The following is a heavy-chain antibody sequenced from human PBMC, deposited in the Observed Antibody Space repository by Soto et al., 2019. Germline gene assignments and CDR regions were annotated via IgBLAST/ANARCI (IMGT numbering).Heavy chain of an antibody. CDR1: GYTFTGYY. J-gene: IGHJ3*02. V-gene: IGHV1-2*04. D-gene: IGHD3-22*01. CDR2: INPNSGGT. CDR3: ARDRGLRYYYDSSGGDAFDI. Sequence: ASVKVSCTASGYTFTGYYMHWVRQAPGQGREWMGWINPNSGGTNYAQKFQGWVTMTRDTSISTAYMELSRLRSDDTAVYYCARDRGLRYYYDSSGGDAFDIWGQGTMVTVSS.